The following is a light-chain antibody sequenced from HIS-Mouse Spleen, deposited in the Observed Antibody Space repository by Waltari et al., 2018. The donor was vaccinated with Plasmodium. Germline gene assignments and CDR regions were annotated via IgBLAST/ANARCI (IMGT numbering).Light chain of an antibody. J-gene: IGLJ3*02. CDR3: YSTDSSGNHRV. CDR2: EDS. CDR1: ALPTNY. Sequence: SSELSHPPSVSVSPGQTARITCSGDALPTNYAYWYQQKSGQPPVLVIYEDSKRPPGIPEGFSGSSSGTMATLTISGAQVEDEADYYCYSTDSSGNHRVFGGGTKLTVL. V-gene: IGLV3-10*01.